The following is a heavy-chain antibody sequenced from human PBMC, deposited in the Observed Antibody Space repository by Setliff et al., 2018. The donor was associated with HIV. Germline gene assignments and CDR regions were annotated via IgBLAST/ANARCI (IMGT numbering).Heavy chain of an antibody. V-gene: IGHV4-34*01. D-gene: IGHD6-13*01. CDR2: INHNGST. CDR1: GGSFSGYY. Sequence: SETLSLTCAVYGGSFSGYYWSWIRQPPGKGLEWIGEINHNGSTNCNPSFKSRVTISVDTSKNQFSLKLSSVTAADTAIYYCAREVTAPYSSSWYFGLDYWGQGTLVTVSS. CDR3: AREVTAPYSSSWYFGLDY. J-gene: IGHJ4*02.